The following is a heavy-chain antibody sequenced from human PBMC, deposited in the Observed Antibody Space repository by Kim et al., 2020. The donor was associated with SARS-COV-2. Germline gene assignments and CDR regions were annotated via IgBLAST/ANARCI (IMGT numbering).Heavy chain of an antibody. CDR2: IYHSGTT. CDR1: GGSFSGYY. Sequence: SETLSLTCAVYGGSFSGYYWSWIRQPPGMGLEWIGEIYHSGTTKYNPSLKSRVTISLDTAKNQFSLKLSSVTAADTAVYFCARSLSYAPSSFWVRFDPWGQGTLVTVSS. J-gene: IGHJ5*02. V-gene: IGHV4-34*01. CDR3: ARSLSYAPSSFWVRFDP. D-gene: IGHD6-13*01.